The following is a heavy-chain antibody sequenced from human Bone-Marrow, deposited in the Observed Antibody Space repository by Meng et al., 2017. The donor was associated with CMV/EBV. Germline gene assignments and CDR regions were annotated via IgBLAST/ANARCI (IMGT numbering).Heavy chain of an antibody. CDR3: AKRSSLGGIYNGILDS. V-gene: IGHV3-30*02. D-gene: IGHD1-26*01. CDR1: GFTFSNFG. CDR2: MQFDGSEE. J-gene: IGHJ4*02. Sequence: GGSLRLSCAASGFTFSNFGMHWVRQAPGKGLEWVAFMQFDGSEELYADSLKGRFTISRDNSKNALYLQMSSLRTEDTAVYYCAKRSSLGGIYNGILDSWGQGALVTGSS.